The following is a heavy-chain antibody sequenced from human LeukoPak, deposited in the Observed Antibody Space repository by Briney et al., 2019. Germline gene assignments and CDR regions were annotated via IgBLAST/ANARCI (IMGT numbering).Heavy chain of an antibody. Sequence: AASVKVSCKASGYTFTSYDINWVRQATGQGLEWMGWMNPNSGNTGYAQKFQGRVTMTRNTSISTAYMELSSLRSEDTAVYYCARAEPRSSWYDYWGQGTLVTVSS. CDR2: MNPNSGNT. V-gene: IGHV1-8*02. J-gene: IGHJ4*02. CDR3: ARAEPRSSWYDY. D-gene: IGHD6-13*01. CDR1: GYTFTSYD.